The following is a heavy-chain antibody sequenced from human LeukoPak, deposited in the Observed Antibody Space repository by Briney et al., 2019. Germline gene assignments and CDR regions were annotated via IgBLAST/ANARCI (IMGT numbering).Heavy chain of an antibody. V-gene: IGHV4-4*07. J-gene: IGHJ4*02. CDR1: GGSISSYY. Sequence: SETLSLTCTVSGGSISSYYWSWIRQPAGKGLEWIGRIYTSGSTNYNPSLKSRVTISVDKSKNQFSLKLSSVTAAGTAVYYCAREGGRWELLPFDYWGQGTLVTVSS. D-gene: IGHD1-26*01. CDR2: IYTSGST. CDR3: AREGGRWELLPFDY.